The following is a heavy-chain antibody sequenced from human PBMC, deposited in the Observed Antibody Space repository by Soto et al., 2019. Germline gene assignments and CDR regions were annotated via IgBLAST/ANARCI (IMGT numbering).Heavy chain of an antibody. V-gene: IGHV3-74*01. D-gene: IGHD2-15*01. CDR3: AKDSLYFDL. Sequence: PGESLKISCEASGFIFTNFWMHWVRQVPGKGLVWVSRIDTSGSSTSYADSVKGRFTISRDNAKNTVSLQMNSLRAEDTGVYYCAKDSLYFDLWSQGSLVTVSS. J-gene: IGHJ4*02. CDR2: IDTSGSST. CDR1: GFIFTNFW.